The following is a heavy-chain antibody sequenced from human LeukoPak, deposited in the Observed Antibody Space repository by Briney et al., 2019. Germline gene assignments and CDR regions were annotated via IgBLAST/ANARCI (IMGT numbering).Heavy chain of an antibody. V-gene: IGHV4-59*11. CDR2: IYYSGTT. CDR1: GGSISPLY. CDR3: ARGGVAAKYYFDS. Sequence: PSETLSLTCTVSGGSISPLYWSWIRQPPGKGLEFIGYIYYSGTTNYNPSLKSRVTLSVDTSKNQFSLKLSSVTAADTAVYYCARGGVAAKYYFDSWGQGTLVTGS. J-gene: IGHJ4*02. D-gene: IGHD3-10*01.